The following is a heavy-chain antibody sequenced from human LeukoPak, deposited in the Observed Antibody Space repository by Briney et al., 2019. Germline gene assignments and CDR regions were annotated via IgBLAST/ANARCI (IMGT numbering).Heavy chain of an antibody. CDR1: EETFTNYY. D-gene: IGHD4-23*01. J-gene: IGHJ3*01. CDR3: TRDMSKVVTAISYAFDV. Sequence: ASVKVSCKASEETFTNYYMHWVRQAPGQGLEWLGMINPIGDRAAYAQNFQGRITMTRDTSTTTLYLQLSSLSSEDTAVYYCTRDMSKVVTAISYAFDVWGQGTLATVSS. CDR2: INPIGDRA. V-gene: IGHV1-46*01.